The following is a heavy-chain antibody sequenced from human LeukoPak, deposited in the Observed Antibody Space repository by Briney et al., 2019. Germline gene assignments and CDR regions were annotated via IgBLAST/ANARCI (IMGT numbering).Heavy chain of an antibody. CDR1: GGSIRSSNW. J-gene: IGHJ3*02. V-gene: IGHV4-4*02. CDR2: IYHSGGTT. CDR3: ARPTGRGGYPTDPFDI. Sequence: SETLSLTCAVSGGSIRSSNWWSWVRQPPGKRLEWIGQIYHSGGTTNYNPSLKSRVTISVDKSKNQFSLQLSSVTAADTALYYCARPTGRGGYPTDPFDIWGQGTMVTVSS. D-gene: IGHD6-25*01.